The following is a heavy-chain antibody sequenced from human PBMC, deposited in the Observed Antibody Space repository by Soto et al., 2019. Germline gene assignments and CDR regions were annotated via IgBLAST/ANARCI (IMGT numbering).Heavy chain of an antibody. CDR1: GGSISSSSYY. CDR3: ARTDVLGEYYFDY. CDR2: IYYSGST. D-gene: IGHD3-10*01. J-gene: IGHJ4*02. Sequence: PSETLSLTCTVSGGSISSSSYYWGWIRQPPGKGLEWIGSIYYSGSTYYNPSFKSRVTISVDTSKNQFSLKLSSVTAADTAVYYCARTDVLGEYYFDYWGQGTLVTVSS. V-gene: IGHV4-39*01.